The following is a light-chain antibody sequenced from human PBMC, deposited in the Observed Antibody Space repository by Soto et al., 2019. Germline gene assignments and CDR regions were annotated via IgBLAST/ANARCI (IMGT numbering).Light chain of an antibody. CDR2: DAC. CDR1: ESIISY. CDR3: QQYVSRSRT. V-gene: IGKV1-33*01. Sequence: DIQMTQYPSSLSASVGDRVTITCRASESIISYLNWYQQKPGKAPKLLIYDACNLETGVPSRFSGSGSGTDFTFNFSGLQSEVIATYYCQQYVSRSRTFGGGTKVDIK. J-gene: IGKJ4*01.